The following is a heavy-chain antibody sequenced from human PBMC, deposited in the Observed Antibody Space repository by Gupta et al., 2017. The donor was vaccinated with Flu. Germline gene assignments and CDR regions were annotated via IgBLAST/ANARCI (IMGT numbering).Heavy chain of an antibody. Sequence: VRQAPGKGLERVSDISVSGDTTYYAESVKGRFTISRDNSKNTLYLQMNSLRAEDTAVYYCAKVGGIVTTINYWGQGTLVTVSS. J-gene: IGHJ4*02. CDR3: AKVGGIVTTINY. CDR2: ISVSGDTT. V-gene: IGHV3-23*01. D-gene: IGHD5-12*01.